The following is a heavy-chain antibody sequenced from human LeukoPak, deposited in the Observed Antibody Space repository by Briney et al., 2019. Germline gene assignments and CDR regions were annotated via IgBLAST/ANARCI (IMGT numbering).Heavy chain of an antibody. J-gene: IGHJ4*02. CDR1: GFTFSSYA. V-gene: IGHV3-23*01. CDR3: AKSSGYSYGSGYSFDY. Sequence: GGSLRLSCAASGFTFSSYAMSWVRQAPGKGLEWVSAISGSGGSTYYADSVKGRFTISRDNSKNTLYLQMNSLRAEDTAVYYRAKSSGYSYGSGYSFDYWGQGTLVTVSS. CDR2: ISGSGGST. D-gene: IGHD5-18*01.